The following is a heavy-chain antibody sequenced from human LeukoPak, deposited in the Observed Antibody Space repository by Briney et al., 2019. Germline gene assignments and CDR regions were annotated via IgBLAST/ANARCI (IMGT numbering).Heavy chain of an antibody. J-gene: IGHJ5*02. CDR1: GGSINSGDYY. CDR2: IYYSGST. CDR3: ARRKSGWFDP. Sequence: SETLSLTCTVSGGSINSGDYYWSWIRQPPGKGLEWIGYIYYSGSTYYNPSLKSRLTISVDTSKNQFSLKLSSVTAADTAVYYCARRKSGWFDPWGQGTLVTVSS. V-gene: IGHV4-30-4*01.